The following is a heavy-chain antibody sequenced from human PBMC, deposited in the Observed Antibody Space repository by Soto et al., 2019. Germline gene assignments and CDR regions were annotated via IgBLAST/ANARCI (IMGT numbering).Heavy chain of an antibody. CDR3: AKGGPDGFCSGGRCYFDY. CDR2: ISWNSNII. J-gene: IGHJ4*02. V-gene: IGHV3-9*01. D-gene: IGHD2-15*01. Sequence: EVQLVESGGGLVQPGRSLRLSCAASGFTFDDYAMHWVRRVPGKGLEWVSSISWNSNIIGYADSVKGRXXXSRXNXXXXXXXXXXXXXXXXXXXXXXAKGGPDGFCSGGRCYFDYWGQGTLVTVSS. CDR1: GFTFDDYA.